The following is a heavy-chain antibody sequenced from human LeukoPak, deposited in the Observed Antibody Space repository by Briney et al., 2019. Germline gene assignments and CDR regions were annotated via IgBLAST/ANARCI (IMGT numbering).Heavy chain of an antibody. Sequence: GGSLRLSCAASGFTFSSYAMSWVRQAPGKGLEWISAVSGSGDSTNYADSVKGRFTISRDNSKNTLYLQMNSLRADDTAVYYCGRGMDVWGQGTTVTVSS. CDR2: VSGSGDST. CDR1: GFTFSSYA. CDR3: GRGMDV. V-gene: IGHV3-23*01. J-gene: IGHJ6*02.